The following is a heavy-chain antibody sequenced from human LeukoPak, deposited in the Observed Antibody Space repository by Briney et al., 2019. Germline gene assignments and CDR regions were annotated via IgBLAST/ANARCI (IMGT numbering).Heavy chain of an antibody. J-gene: IGHJ6*03. CDR3: ARGAGSYGLNYYYYYMDV. Sequence: GASVKVSCKASGYTFTNYGLSWVRQAPGQGLEWMGWISGYNGNTNYAQKFQGRVTMTTDTSTSTAYMELRSLRSDDTAVYYCARGAGSYGLNYYYYYMDVWGKGTTVTVSS. CDR2: ISGYNGNT. D-gene: IGHD5-18*01. V-gene: IGHV1-18*01. CDR1: GYTFTNYG.